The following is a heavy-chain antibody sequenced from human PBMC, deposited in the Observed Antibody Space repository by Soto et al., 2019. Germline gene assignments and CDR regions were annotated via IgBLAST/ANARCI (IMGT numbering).Heavy chain of an antibody. V-gene: IGHV3-15*05. CDR1: GLTFTKSW. CDR3: STRGSS. D-gene: IGHD6-13*01. CDR2: IKSRTDGGTA. J-gene: IGHJ4*02. Sequence: GGSLRLSCVASGLTFTKSWMSWVRQAPGKRLEWVGRIKSRTDGGTADYTAPVKGRFIISRDDSRNTVYLQMNSLKIEDTAVYYCSTRGSSWGQGTLVTVSS.